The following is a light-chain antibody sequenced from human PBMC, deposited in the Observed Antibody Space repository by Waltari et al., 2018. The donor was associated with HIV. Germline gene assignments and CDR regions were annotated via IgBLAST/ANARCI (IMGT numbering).Light chain of an antibody. CDR2: RNN. V-gene: IGLV1-47*01. CDR3: AAWDDSLSGPV. CDR1: GSNIGSNS. Sequence: QSILTQPPSTSGTPGQRVTISCSGSGSNIGSNSVSWSHLLLGTAPKLLIYRNNQRPSGVPDRFSGPKSATSASLAIGGLRSEDEADYYCAAWDDSLSGPVFGGGTKLTVL. J-gene: IGLJ3*02.